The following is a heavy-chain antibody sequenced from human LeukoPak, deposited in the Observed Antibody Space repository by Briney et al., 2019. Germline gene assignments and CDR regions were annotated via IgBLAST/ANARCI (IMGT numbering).Heavy chain of an antibody. CDR2: IYYSGST. J-gene: IGHJ4*02. Sequence: SETLSLTCTVSGGSISSGGYYWSWIRQHPGKGLEWIGYIYYSGSTYYNPSLKSRVTMSVDTSKNQFSLKLSSVTAADTAVYYCARQHSDYVWGSYRSDCWGQGTLVTVSS. D-gene: IGHD3-16*02. CDR1: GGSISSGGYY. CDR3: ARQHSDYVWGSYRSDC. V-gene: IGHV4-31*03.